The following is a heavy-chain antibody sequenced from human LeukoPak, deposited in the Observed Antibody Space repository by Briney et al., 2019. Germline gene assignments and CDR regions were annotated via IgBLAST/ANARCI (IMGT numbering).Heavy chain of an antibody. J-gene: IGHJ5*02. D-gene: IGHD2-15*01. Sequence: SETLSLTCTVSGGSVSSGSYYWSWIRQPPGKGLEWIGYIYYSGGTNYNPSLKSRVTISVDTSKNQFSLKLSSVTAADTAVYYCATARYCSGGSCFDPWGQGTLVTVSS. CDR3: ATARYCSGGSCFDP. CDR1: GGSVSSGSYY. V-gene: IGHV4-61*01. CDR2: IYYSGGT.